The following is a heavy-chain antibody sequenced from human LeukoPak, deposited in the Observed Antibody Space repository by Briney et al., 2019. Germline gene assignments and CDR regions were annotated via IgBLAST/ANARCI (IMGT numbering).Heavy chain of an antibody. CDR1: GGSISSYY. V-gene: IGHV4-59*01. D-gene: IGHD3-10*01. CDR2: IYYSGST. J-gene: IGHJ3*02. CDR3: ARSLYYYGSDSFDI. Sequence: SETLSLTCTVSGGSISSYYWNWIRQPPGKGLEWIGYIYYSGSTNYNPSLKSRVTISVDTSKTQFSLKLSSVTAADTAVYYCARSLYYYGSDSFDIWGQGTMVTVSS.